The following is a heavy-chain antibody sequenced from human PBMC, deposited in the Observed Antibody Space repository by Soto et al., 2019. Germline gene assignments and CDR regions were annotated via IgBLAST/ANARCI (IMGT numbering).Heavy chain of an antibody. CDR1: GFTFSSFW. J-gene: IGHJ4*02. D-gene: IGHD1-26*01. CDR3: VRDRSGSYLEGFDY. V-gene: IGHV3-7*01. Sequence: EVQLVESGGGLVQLGGSRRLSCAASGFTFSSFWMTWVRQAPGKGLEWVANIKHDGSEKYYVESAKGRFTISRDNARNSLFLEMKSLRSEDTAVYSCVRDRSGSYLEGFDYWGQGTLVTVSS. CDR2: IKHDGSEK.